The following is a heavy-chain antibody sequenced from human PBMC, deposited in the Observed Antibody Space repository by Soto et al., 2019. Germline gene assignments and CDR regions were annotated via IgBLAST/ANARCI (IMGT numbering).Heavy chain of an antibody. J-gene: IGHJ6*02. CDR3: ALFALRFLEWLKLRGYGMDV. Sequence: PGGSLRLSCAASGFTFSSYAMSWVRQAPGKGLEWVSAISGSGGSTYYADSVKGRFTISRDNSKNTLYLQMNSLRAEDTAVYYFALFALRFLEWLKLRGYGMDVWGQGTTFTV. D-gene: IGHD3-3*01. CDR1: GFTFSSYA. V-gene: IGHV3-23*01. CDR2: ISGSGGST.